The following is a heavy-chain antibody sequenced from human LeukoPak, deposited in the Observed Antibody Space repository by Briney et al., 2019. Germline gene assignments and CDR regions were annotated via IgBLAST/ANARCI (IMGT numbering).Heavy chain of an antibody. CDR3: ARDGGYSYAEGFDP. Sequence: SGGSLRLSCAASGFTFSSYAMHWVRQAPGKGLEYVSAISSNGGSTYYANSVKGRFTISRDNSKNTLYLQMGSLRVEDMAVYYCARDGGYSYAEGFDPWGQGTLVTVSS. CDR2: ISSNGGST. V-gene: IGHV3-64*01. J-gene: IGHJ5*02. CDR1: GFTFSSYA. D-gene: IGHD5-18*01.